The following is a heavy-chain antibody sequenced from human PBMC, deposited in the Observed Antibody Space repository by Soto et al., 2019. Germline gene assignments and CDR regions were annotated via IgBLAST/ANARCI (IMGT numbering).Heavy chain of an antibody. V-gene: IGHV3-23*01. J-gene: IGHJ4*02. CDR3: AAHYTDVLDY. CDR1: GYSFNNYD. Sequence: PGGSLRLSWVASGYSFNNYDMSWVRQAPGKGLEWVSAISSTSGSTFYADSVKGRFTISRDTSKNTLFLQMNSLRAEDMAVYYCAAHYTDVLDYWGRGALVTVSS. D-gene: IGHD4-4*01. CDR2: ISSTSGST.